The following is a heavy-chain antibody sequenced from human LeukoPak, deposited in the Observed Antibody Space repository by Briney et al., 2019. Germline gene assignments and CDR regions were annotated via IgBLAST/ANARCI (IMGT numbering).Heavy chain of an antibody. V-gene: IGHV3-9*01. CDR2: ISWNSGSI. J-gene: IGHJ4*02. CDR1: GFTFDDYA. D-gene: IGHD3-3*01. CDR3: ARHPAIYDFWSGYYSY. Sequence: GRSLRLSCAASGFTFDDYAMHWVRQAPGKGLEWVSGISWNSGSIGYADSVKGRFTISRDNAKNSLYLQMNSLRAEDTAVYYCARHPAIYDFWSGYYSYWGQGTLVTVSS.